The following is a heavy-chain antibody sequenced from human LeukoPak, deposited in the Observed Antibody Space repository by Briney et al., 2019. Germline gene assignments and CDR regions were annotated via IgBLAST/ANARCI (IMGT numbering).Heavy chain of an antibody. D-gene: IGHD4-17*01. V-gene: IGHV3-7*01. J-gene: IGHJ6*02. CDR2: IKQGGSEK. Sequence: GGSLRLSCAASGLTFSSYWMSWVRQAPGKGLEWVANIKQGGSEKYYVDSVKGRFTNSRDNAKNSLYLQMNSLRAEDTAVYYCAREYYGDYGYYYYGMDVWGQGTTVTVSS. CDR3: AREYYGDYGYYYYGMDV. CDR1: GLTFSSYW.